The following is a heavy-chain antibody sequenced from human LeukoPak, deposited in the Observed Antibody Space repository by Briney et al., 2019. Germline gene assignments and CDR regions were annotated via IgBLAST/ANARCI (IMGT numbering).Heavy chain of an antibody. D-gene: IGHD4/OR15-4a*01. Sequence: GESLEISFKGSGYHFTSYWNGWGRPMPGKGLEWMGIIYPGDSDTRYSPSFQGQVTISADKSISTAYLQWSSLKASDTAMYYCASSSMVAPPYDYYYGMDVWGQGTTVTVSS. V-gene: IGHV5-51*01. J-gene: IGHJ6*02. CDR1: GYHFTSYW. CDR2: IYPGDSDT. CDR3: ASSSMVAPPYDYYYGMDV.